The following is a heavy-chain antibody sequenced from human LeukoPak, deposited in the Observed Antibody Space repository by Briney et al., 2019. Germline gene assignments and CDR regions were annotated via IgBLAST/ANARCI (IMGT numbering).Heavy chain of an antibody. J-gene: IGHJ6*04. Sequence: ASVKVSCKASGYTFTSYGISWVRQAPGQGLEWMGWISAYNGNTNYAQKLQGRVTMTTDTSKSTAYMELRSLRSDDTAVYYCARFTTRWFGELLYYYYGMDVWGKGTTVTVSS. D-gene: IGHD3-10*01. V-gene: IGHV1-18*04. CDR2: ISAYNGNT. CDR1: GYTFTSYG. CDR3: ARFTTRWFGELLYYYYGMDV.